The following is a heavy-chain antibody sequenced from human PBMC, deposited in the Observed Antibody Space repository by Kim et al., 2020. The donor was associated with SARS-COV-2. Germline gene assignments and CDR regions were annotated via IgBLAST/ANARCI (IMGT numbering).Heavy chain of an antibody. V-gene: IGHV3-23*01. CDR3: MKGGWGWIWDH. CDR1: GFTFTGYA. D-gene: IGHD2-2*03. J-gene: IGHJ4*02. CDR2: IDGSDGTT. Sequence: GGSLRLSCTTSGFTFTGYAMSWVRQAPGKGLEWVSSIDGSDGTTYYVDSVKGRVTISRDNSKNTLYLQMNSLRADDTAVYFCMKGGWGWIWDHWGLGT.